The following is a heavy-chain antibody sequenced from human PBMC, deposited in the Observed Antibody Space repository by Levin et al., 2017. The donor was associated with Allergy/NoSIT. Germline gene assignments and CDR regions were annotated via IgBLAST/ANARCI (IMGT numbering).Heavy chain of an antibody. D-gene: IGHD5-24*01. Sequence: GESLKISCQASGYTFTGYYMHWVRQAPGQGFEWMGRINPNSGGTNYAQKFQGRVTMTRDTSISTAYMELSRLRSDDTAVYYCAREHYLMATSYYYYYYGMDVWGQGTTVTVSS. CDR2: INPNSGGT. CDR3: AREHYLMATSYYYYYYGMDV. V-gene: IGHV1-2*06. J-gene: IGHJ6*02. CDR1: GYTFTGYY.